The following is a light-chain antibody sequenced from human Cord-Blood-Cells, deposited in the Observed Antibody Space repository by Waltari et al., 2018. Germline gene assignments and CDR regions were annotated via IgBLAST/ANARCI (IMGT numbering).Light chain of an antibody. J-gene: IGLJ2*01. Sequence: SSELTQDPAVSVALGQTVRITCQGDSLRSYYASWHQQKPEPDPELVIYGKNNRPSGIPDLFSGSSSGNKASLTITGAQAEDEADYYCNSRDSSGNHVVFGGGTKLTVL. CDR3: NSRDSSGNHVV. CDR1: SLRSYY. CDR2: GKN. V-gene: IGLV3-19*01.